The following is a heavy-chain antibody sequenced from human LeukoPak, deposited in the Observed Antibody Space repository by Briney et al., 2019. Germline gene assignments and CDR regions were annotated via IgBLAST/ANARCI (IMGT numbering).Heavy chain of an antibody. Sequence: GGSLRLSCAASGFTFSSFWMSWVRQAPGKGLEWVANIKQDGREKYYVDSVKGRFTISRDNARNSLYLQMNSLRVEDTAVYYCAIYNNPGSRDFDYWGQGTLVTVSS. J-gene: IGHJ4*02. CDR2: IKQDGREK. V-gene: IGHV3-7*01. CDR3: AIYNNPGSRDFDY. D-gene: IGHD2-15*01. CDR1: GFTFSSFW.